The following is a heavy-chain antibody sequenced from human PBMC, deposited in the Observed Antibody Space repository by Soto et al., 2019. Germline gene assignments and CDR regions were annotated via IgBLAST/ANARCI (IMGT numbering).Heavy chain of an antibody. CDR2: INHSGST. CDR1: GGSFSGYY. CDR3: ARSELRYFDWLLYY. D-gene: IGHD3-9*01. V-gene: IGHV4-34*01. J-gene: IGHJ4*02. Sequence: XGTLALTCAVYGGSFSGYYWSWIRQPPGKGLEWIGEINHSGSTNYNPSLKSRVTISVDTSKNQFSLKLSSVTAADTAVYYCARSELRYFDWLLYYWGQGTLVTVSS.